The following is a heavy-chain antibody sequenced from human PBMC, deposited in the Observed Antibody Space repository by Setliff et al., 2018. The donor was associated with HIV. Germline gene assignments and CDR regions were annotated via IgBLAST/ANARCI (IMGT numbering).Heavy chain of an antibody. Sequence: ASVKVSCKASGDTFTRFLIHWVRQAPGQGLEWMGIINPSGDSANYAQKFRGRATMTRDTSTSTVYMEVSSLRSEDTAVYYCATEDKGYYASGLGWGQGTLVTVSS. CDR1: GDTFTRFL. CDR3: ATEDKGYYASGLG. J-gene: IGHJ4*02. V-gene: IGHV1-46*01. CDR2: INPSGDSA. D-gene: IGHD3-10*01.